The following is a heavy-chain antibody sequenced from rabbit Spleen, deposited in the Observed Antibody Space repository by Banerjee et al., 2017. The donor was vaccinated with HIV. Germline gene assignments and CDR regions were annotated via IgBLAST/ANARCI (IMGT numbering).Heavy chain of an antibody. D-gene: IGHD1-1*01. V-gene: IGHV1S45*01. CDR1: GVSFSGDSY. Sequence: QEQLVESGGGLVQPGASLTLTCIASGVSFSGDSYMCWVRQAPGKGLEWIACIDSGSSGFTYFATWAKGRFTISKTSSTTVTLQMTRLTAADTATYFCARDTSSSFSSYGMDLWGQGTLVTVS. CDR2: IDSGSSGFT. CDR3: ARDTSSSFSSYGMDL. J-gene: IGHJ6*01.